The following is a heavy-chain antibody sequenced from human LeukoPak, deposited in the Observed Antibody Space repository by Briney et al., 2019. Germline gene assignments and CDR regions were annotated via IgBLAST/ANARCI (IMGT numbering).Heavy chain of an antibody. CDR1: GGSFSGYY. D-gene: IGHD3-9*01. CDR3: AREGVYYDILAAYYRPYYFDF. J-gene: IGHJ4*02. CDR2: INHGGST. Sequence: SETLSLTCAVYGGSFSGYYWSWIRQPPGKGLEWIGEINHGGSTNYNPSLKSRLTISVDMSKNQFSLKLSSVTAADTAVYYCAREGVYYDILAAYYRPYYFDFWGQGTLVTVYS. V-gene: IGHV4-34*01.